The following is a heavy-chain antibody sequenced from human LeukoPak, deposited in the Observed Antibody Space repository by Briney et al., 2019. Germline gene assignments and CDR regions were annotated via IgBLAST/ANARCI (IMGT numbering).Heavy chain of an antibody. J-gene: IGHJ3*02. D-gene: IGHD6-13*01. Sequence: GGSLRLSCAASGFTFSSYAMHWVRQAPGKGLEWVAVISYNGNNKYYADSVKGRFAISRDNSKNTLYLQMNSLRVEDTAVYYCARTRESSSWYSDAFDIWGQGTMVTVSS. CDR1: GFTFSSYA. CDR2: ISYNGNNK. CDR3: ARTRESSSWYSDAFDI. V-gene: IGHV3-30*09.